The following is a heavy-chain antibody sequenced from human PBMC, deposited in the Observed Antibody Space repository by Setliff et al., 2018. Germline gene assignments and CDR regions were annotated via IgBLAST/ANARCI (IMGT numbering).Heavy chain of an antibody. V-gene: IGHV1-69*06. Sequence: SVKVSCKASGGTFSSYAISWVRQAPGQGLEWMGRIIPIFGTANYAQKFQGRGTITADKSTSTAYMELSSLRSEDTAVYYCARYRVVPAALNWFDPWGQGTLVTVSS. CDR3: ARYRVVPAALNWFDP. J-gene: IGHJ5*02. CDR2: IIPIFGTA. D-gene: IGHD2-2*01. CDR1: GGTFSSYA.